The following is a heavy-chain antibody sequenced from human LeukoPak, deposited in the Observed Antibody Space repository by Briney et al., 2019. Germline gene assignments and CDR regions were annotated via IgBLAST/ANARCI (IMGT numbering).Heavy chain of an antibody. CDR1: GYTFTSYY. Sequence: GASVKVSCKTSGYTFTSYYMHWVRQAPGQGLEWMGIINPSGGSTSYAQKFQGRVTTTRDTSTSTVYMELSSLRSEDTAVYYCARGCSSTSCYIQFFDYWGQGTLVTVSS. CDR3: ARGCSSTSCYIQFFDY. CDR2: INPSGGST. D-gene: IGHD2-2*02. J-gene: IGHJ4*02. V-gene: IGHV1-46*01.